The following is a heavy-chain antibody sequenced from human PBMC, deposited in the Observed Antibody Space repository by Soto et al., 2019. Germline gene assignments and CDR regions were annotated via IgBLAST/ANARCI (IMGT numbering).Heavy chain of an antibody. J-gene: IGHJ6*02. Sequence: QVQLVQSGAEVKKPGSSVKVSCKTSGVSFNNNGIGWVRQAPGHGLEWMGGVSPPFRTSNYARKFQGRILITADASTGTVKMELSSLTSEDTAQYYGARVLYYGSGSYSPYGMDVWGQGTTVTVSS. V-gene: IGHV1-69*01. CDR3: ARVLYYGSGSYSPYGMDV. D-gene: IGHD3-10*01. CDR1: GVSFNNNG. CDR2: VSPPFRTS.